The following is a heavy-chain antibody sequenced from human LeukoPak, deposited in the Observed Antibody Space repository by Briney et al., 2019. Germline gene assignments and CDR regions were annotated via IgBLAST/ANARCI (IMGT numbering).Heavy chain of an antibody. V-gene: IGHV3-11*01. CDR1: GFTFSDYY. D-gene: IGHD3-3*01. J-gene: IGHJ4*02. CDR3: ARVGTVFGVARYYFDY. CDR2: ISSSGSTI. Sequence: GGSLRLSCAASGFTFSDYYMSWIRQAPGKGLEWVSYISSSGSTIYYADSVKGRFTISRDNANNSLYLQMNSLRAEDTAVYYCARVGTVFGVARYYFDYWGQGTLVTVSS.